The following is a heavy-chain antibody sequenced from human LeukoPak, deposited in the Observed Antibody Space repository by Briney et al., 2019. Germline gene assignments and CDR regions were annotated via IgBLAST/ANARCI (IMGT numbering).Heavy chain of an antibody. CDR2: IYHSGST. CDR3: ARATRLDWIDP. D-gene: IGHD5-12*01. CDR1: GGSISSGGYS. J-gene: IGHJ5*02. Sequence: PSQTLSLTCAVSGGSISSGGYSWSWIRQPPGKGLEWIGYIYHSGSTYYNPSLKSRVTISVDTSKNQFSLKLSSVTAADTAVYYCARATRLDWIDPWGQGTLVTVSS. V-gene: IGHV4-30-2*01.